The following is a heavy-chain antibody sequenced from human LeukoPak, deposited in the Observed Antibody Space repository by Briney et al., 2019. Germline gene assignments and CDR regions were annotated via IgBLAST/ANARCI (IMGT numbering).Heavy chain of an antibody. D-gene: IGHD6-19*01. Sequence: ASVKVSCKASGYTFTGYYMHWVRQAPGQGLEWMGWINPNSGGTNYAQKFQGRVTMTRDTSISTAYMELRSLRSDDTAVYYCARTAVAGRFDYWGQGTLVTVSS. CDR2: INPNSGGT. V-gene: IGHV1-2*02. J-gene: IGHJ4*02. CDR1: GYTFTGYY. CDR3: ARTAVAGRFDY.